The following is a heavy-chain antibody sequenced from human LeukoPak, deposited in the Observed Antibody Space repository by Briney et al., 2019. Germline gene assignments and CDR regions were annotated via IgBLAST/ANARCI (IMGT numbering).Heavy chain of an antibody. Sequence: SQTLSLTCTVSGGSIGSGDYYWSWIRQPPGKGLEWIGYIYYIGNTFYNPSLKSRVTISVDTSKNQFSLKLSSVTAADTAVYYCARELWLDYWGQGTLVTVSS. J-gene: IGHJ4*02. CDR2: IYYIGNT. CDR3: ARELWLDY. D-gene: IGHD3-10*01. V-gene: IGHV4-30-4*01. CDR1: GGSIGSGDYY.